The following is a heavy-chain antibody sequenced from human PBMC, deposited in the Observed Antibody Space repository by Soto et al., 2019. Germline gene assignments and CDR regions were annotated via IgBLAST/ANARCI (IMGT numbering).Heavy chain of an antibody. CDR2: IKQDASEK. CDR1: GFTFSSYW. J-gene: IGHJ4*02. V-gene: IGHV3-7*01. CDR3: AKATVSDSLFDN. D-gene: IGHD4-17*01. Sequence: GGSLRLSCAASGFTFSSYWMSWVRQAPGKGLEWVANIKQDASEKWYVDSVKGRFTISRDNAKNSLHLQMNSLRAEDTAVYFCAKATVSDSLFDNWGQGALVTVS.